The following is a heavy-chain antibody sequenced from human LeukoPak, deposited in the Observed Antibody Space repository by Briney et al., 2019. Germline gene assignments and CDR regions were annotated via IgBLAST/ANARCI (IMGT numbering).Heavy chain of an antibody. J-gene: IGHJ4*02. CDR3: AKDRHSSSWTHFDY. V-gene: IGHV3-53*01. D-gene: IGHD6-13*01. Sequence: GGSLRLSCAASGFTVSSNYMSWVRQAPGKGLEWVSVIYSGGSTYYADSVKGRFTISRDNSKNTLYLQMNSLRAEDTAVYYCAKDRHSSSWTHFDYWGQGTLVTVSS. CDR2: IYSGGST. CDR1: GFTVSSNY.